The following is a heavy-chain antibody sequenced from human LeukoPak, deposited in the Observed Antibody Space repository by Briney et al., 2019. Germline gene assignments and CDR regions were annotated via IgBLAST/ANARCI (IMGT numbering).Heavy chain of an antibody. D-gene: IGHD3-22*01. CDR2: INPNSGDT. Sequence: ASVKVSCKPSGYTFTGYYPHWVRQAPGQGLEWMGRINPNSGDTKYAQKFQGRVTMTGDTSISTAYMELSRLRFDDSAVYYCARVRYDRSAYYPSFGFWGQGTLITVSS. CDR3: ARVRYDRSAYYPSFGF. J-gene: IGHJ4*02. CDR1: GYTFTGYY. V-gene: IGHV1-2*06.